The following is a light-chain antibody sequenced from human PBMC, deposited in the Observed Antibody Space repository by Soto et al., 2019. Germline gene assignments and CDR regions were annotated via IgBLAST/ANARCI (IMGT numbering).Light chain of an antibody. J-gene: IGKJ1*01. CDR1: QSISDY. V-gene: IGKV3-11*01. CDR3: QQCSNWPRT. Sequence: ETELTQSPATLSLSPGERATLSCRASQSISDYLAWYQQKPGQAPRLLMYAASSRASGVPARFSGSGSGTDFTLTISSLEPEDCAVYYCQQCSNWPRTFGQGTKVDIK. CDR2: AAS.